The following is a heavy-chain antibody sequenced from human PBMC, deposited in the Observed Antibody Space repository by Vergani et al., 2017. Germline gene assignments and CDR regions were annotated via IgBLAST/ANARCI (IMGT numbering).Heavy chain of an antibody. Sequence: QVHLVESGGGVFQPGSSLRLSCVVSGFTPSYYGMHWVRQAPGKGLEWVAVISYDGTQKYYADSVKGRFTISRDNSKSTLYLQMNSLRTEDTAVYYCATKSCGTPVCQIEYFREWGQGTLVTVSS. J-gene: IGHJ1*01. CDR2: ISYDGTQK. D-gene: IGHD1-1*01. V-gene: IGHV3-30*03. CDR1: GFTPSYYG. CDR3: ATKSCGTPVCQIEYFRE.